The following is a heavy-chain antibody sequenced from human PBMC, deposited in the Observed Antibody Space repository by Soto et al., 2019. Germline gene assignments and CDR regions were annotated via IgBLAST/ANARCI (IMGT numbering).Heavy chain of an antibody. V-gene: IGHV3-74*01. CDR2: IRTDGSST. J-gene: IGHJ4*02. D-gene: IGHD4-17*01. CDR1: GFTFSNYW. CDR3: AREGFYGDYAIDY. Sequence: EVQLVESGGGLVQPGGSLRLSCAASGFTFSNYWMHWVRQAPGKGLLWVSRIRTDGSSTGYADSVKGRFTISRDNAKNTLYLQMNSLRAEDTAVYYCAREGFYGDYAIDYWGQGTLVTVSS.